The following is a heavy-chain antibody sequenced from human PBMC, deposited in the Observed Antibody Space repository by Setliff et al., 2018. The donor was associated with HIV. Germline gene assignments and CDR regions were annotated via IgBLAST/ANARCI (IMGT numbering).Heavy chain of an antibody. CDR1: GGTFSNYA. D-gene: IGHD3-10*01. CDR2: IIPMLSIA. J-gene: IGHJ6*03. V-gene: IGHV1-69*10. Sequence: ASVKVSCKASGGTFSNYAITWVRQAPGQGLELMGGIIPMLSIANYAQKFRGRVTLTADKSTSTAYMELSSLRSEDTAVYYCATAGEMATIGYSYYYMGVWGKGTTVTVSS. CDR3: ATAGEMATIGYSYYYMGV.